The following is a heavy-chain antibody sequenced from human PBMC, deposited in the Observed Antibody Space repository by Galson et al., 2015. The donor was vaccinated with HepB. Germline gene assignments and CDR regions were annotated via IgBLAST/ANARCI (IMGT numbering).Heavy chain of an antibody. D-gene: IGHD2/OR15-2a*01. Sequence: SLRLSCAASGFTFRNFAMRWVRQAPGKGLEWVSSIEKDGSGTYSADSVGGRFTISRDNSKNTLYLQLNSLRGEDTAVYYCAKQAGNFIESWYFDYWGQGSLVTVSS. CDR3: AKQAGNFIESWYFDY. V-gene: IGHV3-23*03. CDR1: GFTFRNFA. J-gene: IGHJ4*02. CDR2: IEKDGSGT.